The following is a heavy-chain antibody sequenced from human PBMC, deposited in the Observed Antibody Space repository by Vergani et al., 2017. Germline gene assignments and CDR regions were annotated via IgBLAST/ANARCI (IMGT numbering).Heavy chain of an antibody. CDR3: ARHLRQLARNDVFDI. CDR2: IYDSRNN. D-gene: IGHD6-6*01. CDR1: GMSISNNNYY. V-gene: IGHV4-39*01. Sequence: QLQLQESGPRLVKPSETLSLTCSLSGMSISNNNYYLGWIRQPPGKVLEWIGSIYDSRNNNYSPSLKSRVSISVDRSKNQFSLNLTSVTAADTAVYYCARHLRQLARNDVFDIWGHGTLVTVSS. J-gene: IGHJ3*02.